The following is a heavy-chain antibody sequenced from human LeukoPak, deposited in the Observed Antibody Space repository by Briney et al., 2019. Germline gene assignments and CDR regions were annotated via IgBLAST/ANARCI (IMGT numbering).Heavy chain of an antibody. Sequence: GGPLRLSSAASGFIFSADYLCCFIRHPPGRLLEVSAISGGGRTTDYNASLKDRVTISGDNSKNTLYLQMNSLSAEDTAVYFCARGFLGGTDQYFDSWGQGTLVTVSS. D-gene: IGHD6-19*01. CDR2: ISGGGRTT. V-gene: IGHV3-23*01. CDR1: GFIFSADY. J-gene: IGHJ4*02. CDR3: ARGFLGGTDQYFDS.